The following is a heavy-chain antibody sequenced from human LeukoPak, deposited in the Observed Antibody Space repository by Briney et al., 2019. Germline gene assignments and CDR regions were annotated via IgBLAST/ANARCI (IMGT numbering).Heavy chain of an antibody. CDR2: ISSSGSTI. V-gene: IGHV3-48*03. D-gene: IGHD3-22*01. CDR1: GGSISSSSYY. Sequence: LSLTCTVSGGSISSSSYYWGWVRQAPGKGLEWVSYISSSGSTIYYADSVKGRFTISRDNAKNSLYLQMNSLRAEDTAVYYCARGSGYFDYWGQGTLVTVSS. CDR3: ARGSGYFDY. J-gene: IGHJ4*02.